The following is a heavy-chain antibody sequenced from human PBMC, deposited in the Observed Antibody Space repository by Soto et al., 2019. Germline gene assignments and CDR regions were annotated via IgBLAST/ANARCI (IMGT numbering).Heavy chain of an antibody. J-gene: IGHJ4*02. CDR2: IYYSGST. CDR1: GGSISSRANL. CDR3: ARATSSGWNPELDY. Sequence: QVQLQESGPGLVKPSQTLSLTCTVSGGSISSRANLWSWIRQHPGKGLEWIGYIYYSGSTYYNPPLTGRCTMSLATSKNPFSLNMTSVTAADTAVYYCARATSSGWNPELDYWGQGTLGTVSS. V-gene: IGHV4-31*03. D-gene: IGHD6-19*01.